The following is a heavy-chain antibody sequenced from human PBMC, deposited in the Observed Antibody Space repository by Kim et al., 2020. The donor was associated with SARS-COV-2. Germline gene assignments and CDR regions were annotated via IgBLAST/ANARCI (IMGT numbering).Heavy chain of an antibody. J-gene: IGHJ4*02. CDR1: GGSISSSSYY. Sequence: SETLSLTCTVSGGSISSSSYYWGWIRQPPGKGLEWIGSIYYSGSTYYNPSLKSRVTISVDTSKNQFSLKLSSVTAADTAVYYCASEYSSSPKLLREEFDYWGQGTLVTVSS. CDR2: IYYSGST. D-gene: IGHD6-6*01. CDR3: ASEYSSSPKLLREEFDY. V-gene: IGHV4-39*01.